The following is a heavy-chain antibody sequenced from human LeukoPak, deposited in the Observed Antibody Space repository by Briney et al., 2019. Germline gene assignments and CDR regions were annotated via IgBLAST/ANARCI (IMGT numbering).Heavy chain of an antibody. J-gene: IGHJ6*02. D-gene: IGHD2-2*01. V-gene: IGHV1-2*02. Sequence: GASVKVSCKASGYTFTGYYMHWGRQAPGQGLEWMGWINPNSGGTNYAQKFQGRVTMTRDTSISTAYMELSRLRSDDTAVYYCARKKVVPAANYYYYGMDVWGQGTTVTVSS. CDR2: INPNSGGT. CDR3: ARKKVVPAANYYYYGMDV. CDR1: GYTFTGYY.